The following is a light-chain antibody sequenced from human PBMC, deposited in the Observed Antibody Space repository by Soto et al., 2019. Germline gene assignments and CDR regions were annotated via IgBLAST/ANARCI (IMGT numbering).Light chain of an antibody. CDR2: AAS. CDR3: QQSYITPPIA. Sequence: DVQMTQSPSSLSALVGDRVTITCRASQSVSRYLNWYQHKPGKAPKLLINAASNLRSGVPSRFSGSGSGTDFTINIDGLQPEDFAVYYCQQSYITPPIAFGQGTRLELK. CDR1: QSVSRY. J-gene: IGKJ5*01. V-gene: IGKV1-39*01.